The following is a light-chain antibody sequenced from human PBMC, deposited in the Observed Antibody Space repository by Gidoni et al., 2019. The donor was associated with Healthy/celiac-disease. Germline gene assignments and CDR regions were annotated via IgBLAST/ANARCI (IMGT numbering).Light chain of an antibody. J-gene: IGLJ2*01. CDR1: SSDVGGYNY. Sequence: QSALTQPASVSGSPGQSITISCTGTSSDVGGYNYVSWYQQHPGKAPKLMIYEVSNRPSGVSHRFSGSKSGNTASLTISGLQAEDAADYYCSSYTSSSTSVVFGGGTKLTVL. CDR2: EVS. CDR3: SSYTSSSTSVV. V-gene: IGLV2-14*01.